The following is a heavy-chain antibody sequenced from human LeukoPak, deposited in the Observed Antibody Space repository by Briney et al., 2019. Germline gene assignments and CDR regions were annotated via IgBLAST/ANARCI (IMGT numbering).Heavy chain of an antibody. CDR1: GYTFTGYY. Sequence: ASVKVSCKASGYTFTGYYMHWVRQAPGQGLEWMGRINPNSGGTNYAQKFQGRVTMTRDTSISTAYMELSRLRSGDTAVYYCARSNYDTLIFDYWGQGTLVTVSS. CDR3: ARSNYDTLIFDY. CDR2: INPNSGGT. J-gene: IGHJ4*02. V-gene: IGHV1-2*06. D-gene: IGHD4-11*01.